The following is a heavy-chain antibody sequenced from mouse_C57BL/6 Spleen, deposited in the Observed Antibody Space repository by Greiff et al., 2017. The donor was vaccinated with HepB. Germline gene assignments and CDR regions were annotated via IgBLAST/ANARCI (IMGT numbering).Heavy chain of an antibody. Sequence: VQLQQSGTVLARPGASVKMSCKTSGYTFTSYWMHWVKQRPGQGLEWIGAIYPGNSDTSYNQKFKGKAKLTAVTSASTAYIELSSLTNEDSAVYYCTRSGYGNWYFDVWGTGTTVTVSS. CDR2: IYPGNSDT. V-gene: IGHV1-5*01. CDR1: GYTFTSYW. J-gene: IGHJ1*03. CDR3: TRSGYGNWYFDV. D-gene: IGHD2-10*02.